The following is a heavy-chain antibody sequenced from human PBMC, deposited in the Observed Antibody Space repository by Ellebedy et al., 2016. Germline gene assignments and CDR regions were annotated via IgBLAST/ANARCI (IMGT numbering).Heavy chain of an antibody. D-gene: IGHD5-18*01. J-gene: IGHJ5*02. V-gene: IGHV4-59*01. Sequence: SETLSLXXTVSGGSINSYYWSWIRQPPGKGLEWIGYIYYSGSTNYNPSLKSRVTISVDTSKNQFSLKLSSVTAADTAVYYCARMGLRQHQNWFDPWGQGTLVTVSS. CDR1: GGSINSYY. CDR2: IYYSGST. CDR3: ARMGLRQHQNWFDP.